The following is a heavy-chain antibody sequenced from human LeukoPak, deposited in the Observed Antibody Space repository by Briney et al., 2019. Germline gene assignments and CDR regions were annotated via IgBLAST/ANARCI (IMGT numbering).Heavy chain of an antibody. CDR3: ARGYSGSYYRSQDFDY. Sequence: ASVKVSCKASGYTFTSYGISWVRQAPGQGLEWMGWISAYNGNTRYAQNLQGRVTLTTDTSTSTAYMEVRSLRSDDTAVYYCARGYSGSYYRSQDFDYWGQGTLVTVSS. CDR1: GYTFTSYG. V-gene: IGHV1-18*01. J-gene: IGHJ4*02. CDR2: ISAYNGNT. D-gene: IGHD1-26*01.